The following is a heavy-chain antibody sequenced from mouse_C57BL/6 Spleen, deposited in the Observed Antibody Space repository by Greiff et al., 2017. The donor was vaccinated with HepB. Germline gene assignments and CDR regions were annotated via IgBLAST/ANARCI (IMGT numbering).Heavy chain of an antibody. Sequence: QVQLQQPGAELVKPGASVKLSCKASGYTFTSYWMHWVKQRPGQGLEWIGMIHPNSGGTNYNEKFKSKATLTVDKSSSTAYMQLSSLTSEDSAVYYCAREIPYYGSREDYWGQGTTLTVSS. D-gene: IGHD1-1*01. J-gene: IGHJ2*01. CDR1: GYTFTSYW. CDR3: AREIPYYGSREDY. V-gene: IGHV1-64*01. CDR2: IHPNSGGT.